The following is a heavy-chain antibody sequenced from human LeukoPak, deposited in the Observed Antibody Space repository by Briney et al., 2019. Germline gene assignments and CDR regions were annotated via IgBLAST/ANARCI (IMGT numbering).Heavy chain of an antibody. CDR1: GGSISSYY. Sequence: PSETLSLTCTVSGGSISSYYWSWIRQPPGKGLEWIGYTYYSGSTNYNPSLKSRVTISVDTSKNQFSLKLSSVTAADTAVYYCARHGLGLLSPFDYWGQGTLVTVSS. CDR2: TYYSGST. J-gene: IGHJ4*02. CDR3: ARHGLGLLSPFDY. V-gene: IGHV4-59*08. D-gene: IGHD2-21*02.